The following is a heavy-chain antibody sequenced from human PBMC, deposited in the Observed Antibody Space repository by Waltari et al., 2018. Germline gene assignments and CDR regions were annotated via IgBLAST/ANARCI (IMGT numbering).Heavy chain of an antibody. CDR2: IYYSGST. V-gene: IGHV4-61*05. CDR1: GGSISSSSYY. Sequence: QLQLQESGPGLVKPSETLSLTCTVSGGSISSSSYYWGWIRQPPGKGLEWIGYIYYSGSTNYNPSLKSRSTISVDTSKNQFSLKLSSVTAADTAVYYCARSEYSGYDPYGHWFDPWGQGTLVTVSS. D-gene: IGHD5-12*01. J-gene: IGHJ5*02. CDR3: ARSEYSGYDPYGHWFDP.